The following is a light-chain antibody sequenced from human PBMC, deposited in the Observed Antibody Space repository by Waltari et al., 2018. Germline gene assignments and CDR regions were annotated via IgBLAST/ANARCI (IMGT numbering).Light chain of an antibody. Sequence: EVVLTQSPGPLSLSPGERATLSCRASQRIGRYLVWYQQRPGQAPRLLIYAASTRATGIPDRFSGSGSGTDFTLTISRLEPEDFAVYYCQNHERLPATFGQGTKVEIK. J-gene: IGKJ1*01. CDR1: QRIGRY. V-gene: IGKV3-20*01. CDR2: AAS. CDR3: QNHERLPAT.